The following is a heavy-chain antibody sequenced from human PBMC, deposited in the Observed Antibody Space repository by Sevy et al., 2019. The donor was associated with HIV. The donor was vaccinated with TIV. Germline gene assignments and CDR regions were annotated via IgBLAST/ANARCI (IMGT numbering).Heavy chain of an antibody. CDR1: GDSISSGARY. J-gene: IGHJ4*02. Sequence: SETLSLTCSVSGDSISSGARYWAWVRQPPGKGLDWVGSIYYSGATYYNPPLKSRVTMSVDTSKNQFSLKLSSVTAADTAVYFCARLDRTGGQSTFHHWGQGTLVTVSS. V-gene: IGHV4-39*01. D-gene: IGHD2-2*03. CDR3: ARLDRTGGQSTFHH. CDR2: IYYSGAT.